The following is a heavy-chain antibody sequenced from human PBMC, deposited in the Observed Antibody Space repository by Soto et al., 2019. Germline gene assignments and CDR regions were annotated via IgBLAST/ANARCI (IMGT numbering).Heavy chain of an antibody. Sequence: QVQLQESGPGLVKPSGTLSLTCTVSGGSISYYFWSWVRQPPGKGLEWIGYIDYSGSTDYNPSLKSRVSISVDTSRNQFSLRLTSVTAADTAVYSCARHADLSSVTGVVKDGFDIWGQGKMVTVSS. CDR1: GGSISYYF. D-gene: IGHD3-3*01. CDR2: IDYSGST. CDR3: ARHADLSSVTGVVKDGFDI. V-gene: IGHV4-59*08. J-gene: IGHJ3*02.